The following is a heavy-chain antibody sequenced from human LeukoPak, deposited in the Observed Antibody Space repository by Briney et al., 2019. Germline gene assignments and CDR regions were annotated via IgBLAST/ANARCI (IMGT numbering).Heavy chain of an antibody. J-gene: IGHJ5*01. V-gene: IGHV3-30*02. CDR1: GFTFSSCG. Sequence: GGSLRLSCAASGFTFSSCGMHWVRQAPGKWLAWVTFIHHDGSNKYYADSVKGRFTISRDNSKNTLYLQMNSLRAEDTAVYYCAKGDKMAIWRRTYNLFESWGQGTLVTVSS. CDR3: AKGDKMAIWRRTYNLFES. CDR2: IHHDGSNK. D-gene: IGHD5-24*01.